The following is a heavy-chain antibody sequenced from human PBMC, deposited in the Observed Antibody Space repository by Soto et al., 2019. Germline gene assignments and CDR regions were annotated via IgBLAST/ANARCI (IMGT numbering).Heavy chain of an antibody. V-gene: IGHV3-43*01. CDR1: GFTFDDYT. D-gene: IGHD5-18*01. CDR2: ISWDGGST. Sequence: LRLSCAASGFTFDDYTMHWVRQAPGKGLEWVSLISWDGGSTYYADSVKGRSTISRDNSKNSLYLQMNSLRTEDTALCYCAKGVVRGYSYGPYYYYYGMDVWGQGTTVTVSS. CDR3: AKGVVRGYSYGPYYYYYGMDV. J-gene: IGHJ6*02.